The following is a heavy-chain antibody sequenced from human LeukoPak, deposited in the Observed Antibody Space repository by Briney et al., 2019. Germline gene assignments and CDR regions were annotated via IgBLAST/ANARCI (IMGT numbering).Heavy chain of an antibody. CDR2: INPANGYA. Sequence: ASVKVSCKASGYTFTSYGISWVRQAPGQRPKWLAWINPANGYARYSQDLQGRLIITRDTSASTAYMELSSLRSEDMAMYYCAIRDGHTDHWGQGTLVTVSS. CDR1: GYTFTSYG. CDR3: AIRDGHTDH. D-gene: IGHD5-24*01. J-gene: IGHJ4*02. V-gene: IGHV1-3*03.